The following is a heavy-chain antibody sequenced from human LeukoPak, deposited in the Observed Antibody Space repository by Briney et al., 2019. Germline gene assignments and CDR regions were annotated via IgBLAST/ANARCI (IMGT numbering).Heavy chain of an antibody. D-gene: IGHD3-3*01. J-gene: IGHJ4*02. V-gene: IGHV1-18*01. CDR1: GYTFTSYG. CDR2: ISAYNGNT. Sequence: ASVKVSCKASGYTFTSYGISWVRQAPGQGLEWMGWISAYNGNTNYAQKLQGRVTMTTDTSTSTAYMELRSLRSDDTAVYYCARVHGITIFGVVIITLLDYWGQGTLVTVSS. CDR3: ARVHGITIFGVVIITLLDY.